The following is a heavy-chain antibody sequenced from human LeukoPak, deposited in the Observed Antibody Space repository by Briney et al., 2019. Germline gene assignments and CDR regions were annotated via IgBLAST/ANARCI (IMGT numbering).Heavy chain of an antibody. D-gene: IGHD5-12*01. CDR2: MHYSGNT. V-gene: IGHV4-59*08. CDR3: ARTPLGYSGYLSFYYYMDV. CDR1: GGYISSYF. Sequence: SETLTLTWTVSGGYISSYFWTRIRQPPGKGLEWIGHMHYSGNTSYNPSLKSRVTISVHTSKNQFSLKLSSVTAADTAVYYCARTPLGYSGYLSFYYYMDVWGKGTTVTVSS. J-gene: IGHJ6*03.